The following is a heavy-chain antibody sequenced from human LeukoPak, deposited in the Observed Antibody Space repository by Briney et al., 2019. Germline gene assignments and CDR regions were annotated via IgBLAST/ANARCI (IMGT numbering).Heavy chain of an antibody. CDR2: INHSGST. CDR1: GGSFSGYY. V-gene: IGHV4-34*01. Sequence: PSETLSLTCAVYGGSFSGYYWSWIRQPPGKGLEWIGEINHSGSTNYNPSLKSRVTISVGTSKNQFSLKLSSVTAADTAVYYCARGYDFWSGYPNSYYYYGMDVWGQGTTVTVSS. J-gene: IGHJ6*02. CDR3: ARGYDFWSGYPNSYYYYGMDV. D-gene: IGHD3-3*01.